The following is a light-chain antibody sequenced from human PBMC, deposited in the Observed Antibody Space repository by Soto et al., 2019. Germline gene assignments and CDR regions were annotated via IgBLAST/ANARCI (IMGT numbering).Light chain of an antibody. CDR1: RSVNSY. CDR3: QHRSEWPVS. CDR2: DAS. V-gene: IGKV3-11*01. J-gene: IGKJ5*01. Sequence: EIVLTQSPATLSLSPGERATLSCRASRSVNSYLAWYQQKPGRAPRLLISDASTRATGIPARFSGSGSGTDFTLTISSLEPEDFAVYYCQHRSEWPVSFGQGTRLEIK.